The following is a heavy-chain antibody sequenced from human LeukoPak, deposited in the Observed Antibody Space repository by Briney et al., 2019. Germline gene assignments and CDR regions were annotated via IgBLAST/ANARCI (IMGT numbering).Heavy chain of an antibody. CDR1: GFSFSSSW. V-gene: IGHV3-7*01. CDR2: IDLGGSGR. J-gene: IGHJ1*01. Sequence: PGGSLRLSCAASGFSFSSSWMSWLRQAPGKGLKWVTNIDLGGSGRYYVDSVKGRFTISRDNAKNSLHLQMNSLRAEDTAVYYCARPSCGGGTCYEHWGQGALVTVS. CDR3: ARPSCGGGTCYEH. D-gene: IGHD2-15*01.